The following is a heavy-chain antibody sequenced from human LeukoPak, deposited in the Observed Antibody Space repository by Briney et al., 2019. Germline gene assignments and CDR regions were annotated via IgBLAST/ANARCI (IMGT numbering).Heavy chain of an antibody. CDR2: IYYSGST. V-gene: IGHV4-59*01. CDR1: GGSINSYF. CDR3: ARFSSSSYGVDV. Sequence: PSETLSLTCTVSGGSINSYFWTWIRQPPGKGLEWIGYIYYSGSTNYNPSLKSRVTISVDTSKNHFSLKLSSVTAADTAVYYCARFSSSSYGVDVWGKGITVTVSS. J-gene: IGHJ6*04. D-gene: IGHD6-13*01.